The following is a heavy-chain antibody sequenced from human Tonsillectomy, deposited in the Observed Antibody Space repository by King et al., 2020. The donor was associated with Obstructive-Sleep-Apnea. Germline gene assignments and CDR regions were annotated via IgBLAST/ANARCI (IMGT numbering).Heavy chain of an antibody. CDR3: AHFSSPAFHF. CDR1: GFSLSTSGVG. J-gene: IGHJ4*02. CDR2: IYWDDDK. D-gene: IGHD6-13*01. V-gene: IGHV2-5*02. Sequence: ITLKESGPPLVKPTQTLTLTCTFSGFSLSTSGVGVGWIRQPPGKALEWLALIYWDDDKRYSPSLKRRLTITKATSKNQVALTMTNLDPVDTATYYCAHFSSPAFHFWGQGTLVTVSS.